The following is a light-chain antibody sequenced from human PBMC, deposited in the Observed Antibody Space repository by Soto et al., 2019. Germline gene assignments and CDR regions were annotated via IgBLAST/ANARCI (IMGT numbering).Light chain of an antibody. Sequence: QSALTQPASVSGSPGQSITISCTGTSSDVGGYNYVSWYQQHPDKAPKLMIYDVSNRPSGVSNRFSGSKSGNTASLTISGLQAEDEADYYCGSYTSSSTRVFGGGTQLTVL. CDR2: DVS. J-gene: IGLJ2*01. CDR3: GSYTSSSTRV. V-gene: IGLV2-14*01. CDR1: SSDVGGYNY.